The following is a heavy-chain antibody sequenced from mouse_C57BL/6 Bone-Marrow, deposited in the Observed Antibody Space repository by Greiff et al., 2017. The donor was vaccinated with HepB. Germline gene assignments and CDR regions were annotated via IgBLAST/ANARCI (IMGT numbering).Heavy chain of an antibody. CDR1: GYTFTSYW. V-gene: IGHV1-52*01. CDR2: IDPSDSET. D-gene: IGHD1-1*01. CDR3: ARYHYYGSSYRFDY. Sequence: QVQLQQPGAELVRPGSSVKLSCKASGYTFTSYWMHWVKQRPIQGLEWIGNIDPSDSETHYNQKFKDKATVTVDKSSSTAYMQLSSLTSEDSAVYYCARYHYYGSSYRFDYWAKAPLSQSPQ. J-gene: IGHJ2*01.